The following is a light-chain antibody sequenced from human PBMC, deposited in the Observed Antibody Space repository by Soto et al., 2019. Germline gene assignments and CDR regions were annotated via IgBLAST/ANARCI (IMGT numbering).Light chain of an antibody. CDR2: EVS. CDR1: RSDVGGYNY. J-gene: IGLJ1*01. CDR3: GSYTSSSPYV. Sequence: QSVLTQPASVSGSPGQSITISCTGTRSDVGGYNYVSWYQQHPGRAPKLMIYEVSNRPSGVSNRFSGSKSGNTASLTISGLQAEDEADYYCGSYTSSSPYVFGTGTKLTVL. V-gene: IGLV2-14*01.